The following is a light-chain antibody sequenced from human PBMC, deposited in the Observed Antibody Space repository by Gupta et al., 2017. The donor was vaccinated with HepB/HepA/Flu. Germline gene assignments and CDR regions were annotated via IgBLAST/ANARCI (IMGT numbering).Light chain of an antibody. CDR2: AAT. CDR3: QQCYNPHGYS. Sequence: IQMFPSPSSMSSSSGDRVTITCRASQSIIGHFNLYQQKPEKAPNLLICAATTLQTAGPSRFSGSVSGTDFTLAISSLQPEHLATYFGQQCYNPHGYSLGQGTKLDIK. J-gene: IGKJ2*01. V-gene: IGKV1-39*01. CDR1: QSIIGH.